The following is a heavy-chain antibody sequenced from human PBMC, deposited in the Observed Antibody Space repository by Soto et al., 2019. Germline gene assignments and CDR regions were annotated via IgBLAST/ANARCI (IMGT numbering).Heavy chain of an antibody. D-gene: IGHD2-15*01. Sequence: GGSLRPSCAASEFNFNSYTINWVRQAPGKRLEWLSSISSSGYIFSTDSVRGRFTISRDNAKNPVYLQINSLRAEHTAVYLCARDCSGGSCYPGMDVWGQGTTVTVSS. CDR2: ISSSGYI. V-gene: IGHV3-21*01. CDR3: ARDCSGGSCYPGMDV. J-gene: IGHJ6*02. CDR1: EFNFNSYT.